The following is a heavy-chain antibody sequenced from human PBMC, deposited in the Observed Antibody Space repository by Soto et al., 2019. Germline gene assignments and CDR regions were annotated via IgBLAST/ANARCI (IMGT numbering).Heavy chain of an antibody. V-gene: IGHV5-10-1*01. Sequence: GESLKISCKGSGYSFTSYWISWVRQMPGKGLEWMGRIDPSDSYTNYSPSFQGHVTISADRSISTAYLQWSSLKASDTAMYYCAFRMERRSPGVDYWGQGTLVTVSS. J-gene: IGHJ4*02. D-gene: IGHD1-1*01. CDR3: AFRMERRSPGVDY. CDR1: GYSFTSYW. CDR2: IDPSDSYT.